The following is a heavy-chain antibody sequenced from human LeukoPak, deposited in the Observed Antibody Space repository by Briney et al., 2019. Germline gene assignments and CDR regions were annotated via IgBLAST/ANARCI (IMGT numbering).Heavy chain of an antibody. CDR1: GYIFTDYY. CDR2: INPKSGGT. D-gene: IGHD5-12*01. V-gene: IGHV1-2*02. J-gene: IGHJ5*01. CDR3: ATGKLVANSNWFDS. Sequence: GASVKVSCKASGYIFTDYYMRWVRQAPGQGLEWMAWINPKSGGTNYAQKFQGRVTMTRDTSISTAYMELTSLRSDDTALYYCATGKLVANSNWFDSWGQGTLVTVSS.